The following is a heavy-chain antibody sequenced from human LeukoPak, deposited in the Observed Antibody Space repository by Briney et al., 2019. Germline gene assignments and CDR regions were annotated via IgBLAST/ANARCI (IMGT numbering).Heavy chain of an antibody. CDR3: ARDRFPDYGSGSYFDY. CDR2: ISYGGNNR. Sequence: GGSLRLSCAASGFTFSSYAVHWVRQAPGKGLEWVAVISYGGNNRYYADSVKGRFIISRDNSKNTLYLQMNSLRAEDTAVYYCARDRFPDYGSGSYFDYWGQGTLVTVSS. J-gene: IGHJ4*02. D-gene: IGHD3-10*01. V-gene: IGHV3-30-3*01. CDR1: GFTFSSYA.